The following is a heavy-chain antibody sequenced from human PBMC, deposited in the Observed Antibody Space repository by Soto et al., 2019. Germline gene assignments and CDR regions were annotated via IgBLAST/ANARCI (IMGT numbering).Heavy chain of an antibody. CDR1: GYTFPSYD. V-gene: IGHV1-8*01. Sequence: GASVKVSCKASGYTFPSYDINWVRQATGQGLEWMGWMNPNSGNTGYAQKFQGRVTMTRNTSISTAYMELSSLRSEDTAVYYCASCTNGVCYYLDYWGQGTLVTVSS. D-gene: IGHD2-8*01. J-gene: IGHJ4*02. CDR2: MNPNSGNT. CDR3: ASCTNGVCYYLDY.